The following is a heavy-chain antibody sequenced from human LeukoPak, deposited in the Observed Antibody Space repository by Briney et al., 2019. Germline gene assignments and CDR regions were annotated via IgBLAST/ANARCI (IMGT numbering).Heavy chain of an antibody. CDR2: ISSDGSHK. D-gene: IGHD2-15*01. Sequence: QPGGSLRLSCAASGSMFSAYGMHWVRQAPDKGLEWVAFISSDGSHKNYADSVKGRFTMSRDNSKNTLYLEMNSLRSEDTAVYYCAKDGDCGGGGCFPNNFNYWGQGTLVTVSS. CDR1: GSMFSAYG. J-gene: IGHJ4*02. CDR3: AKDGDCGGGGCFPNNFNY. V-gene: IGHV3-30*18.